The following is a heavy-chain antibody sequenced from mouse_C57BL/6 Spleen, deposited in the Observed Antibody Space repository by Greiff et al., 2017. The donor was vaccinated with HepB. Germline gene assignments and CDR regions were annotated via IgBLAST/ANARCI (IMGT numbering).Heavy chain of an antibody. Sequence: EVQLKESGPELVKPGASVKISCKASGYSFTGYYMNWVKQSPEKSLEWIGEINPSTGGTTYNQKFKAKATLTVDKSSSTAYMQLKSLTSEDSAVYYCAREGYYGSSYENYFDYWGQGTTLTVSS. CDR2: INPSTGGT. CDR3: AREGYYGSSYENYFDY. CDR1: GYSFTGYY. J-gene: IGHJ2*01. D-gene: IGHD1-1*01. V-gene: IGHV1-42*01.